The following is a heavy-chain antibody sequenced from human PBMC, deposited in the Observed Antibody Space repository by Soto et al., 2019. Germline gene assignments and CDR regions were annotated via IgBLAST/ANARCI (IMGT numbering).Heavy chain of an antibody. D-gene: IGHD5-18*01. CDR3: AHLPWKHLWPRAPVVY. V-gene: IGHV2-5*02. CDR1: GFSLSTSGVG. Sequence: SGPTLVNPTQTLTLTCTFSGFSLSTSGVGVGWIRQPPGKALGWLGIIFWDDDKRYSPSLKRRLTITKDTSKNQLVLTMTNMDPVDAATYYCAHLPWKHLWPRAPVVYWGQRTQVTVSS. J-gene: IGHJ4*02. CDR2: IFWDDDK.